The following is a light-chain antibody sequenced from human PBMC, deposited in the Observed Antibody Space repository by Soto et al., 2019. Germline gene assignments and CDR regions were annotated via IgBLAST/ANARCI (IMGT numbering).Light chain of an antibody. Sequence: DIVLTQSPGTLSLSPGERATLSCRASQSVSSSYFAWYQQKPGQAPRLLIYGASSRATGIPDRFSGSGSGTEFTLTINGLLPEDFVTYYCQQYNNWPSFGQGTKVDIK. J-gene: IGKJ1*01. V-gene: IGKV3-20*01. CDR2: GAS. CDR3: QQYNNWPS. CDR1: QSVSSSY.